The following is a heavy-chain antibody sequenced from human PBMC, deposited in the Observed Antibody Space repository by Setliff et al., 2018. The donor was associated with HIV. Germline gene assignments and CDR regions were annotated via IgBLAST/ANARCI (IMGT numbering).Heavy chain of an antibody. J-gene: IGHJ4*02. CDR2: TWSDGNKR. V-gene: IGHV3-33*01. CDR3: ARDDDATSHYSRFDY. Sequence: GGSLRLSCAASGFTFSYYGMHWVRQAPGKGLEWVAVTWSDGNKRYYADSVKGRFTISRDNSKNTVYLQMDSLRAEDTAVYYCARDDDATSHYSRFDYWGQGTPVTVPS. CDR1: GFTFSYYG. D-gene: IGHD1-26*01.